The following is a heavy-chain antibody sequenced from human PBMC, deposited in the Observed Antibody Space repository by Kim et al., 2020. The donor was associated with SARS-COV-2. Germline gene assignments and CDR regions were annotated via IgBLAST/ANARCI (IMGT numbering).Heavy chain of an antibody. J-gene: IGHJ4*02. CDR1: GGSFSGYY. CDR3: ARGWHCSGGSCYSGFWY. Sequence: SETLSLTCAVYGGSFSGYYWSWIRQPPGKGLEWIGEINHSGSTNYNPSLKSRVTISVDTSKNQFSLKLSSMTAADTAVYYCARGWHCSGGSCYSGFWYWGQGTLVTVSS. D-gene: IGHD2-15*01. CDR2: INHSGST. V-gene: IGHV4-34*01.